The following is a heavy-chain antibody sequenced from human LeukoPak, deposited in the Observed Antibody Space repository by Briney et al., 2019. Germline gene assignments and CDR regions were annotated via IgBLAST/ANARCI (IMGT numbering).Heavy chain of an antibody. CDR3: AKDIEAGYSSSWTIEY. D-gene: IGHD6-13*01. CDR1: GFTFSSYG. Sequence: GRSLRLSCVASGFTFSSYGMHRVRQAPGKGLEWVALISYDGRNKYYVDSVKGRFTISRDNSKNTLYLQMNSLRAEDTAVYYCAKDIEAGYSSSWTIEYWGQGTLVTVSS. V-gene: IGHV3-30*18. CDR2: ISYDGRNK. J-gene: IGHJ4*02.